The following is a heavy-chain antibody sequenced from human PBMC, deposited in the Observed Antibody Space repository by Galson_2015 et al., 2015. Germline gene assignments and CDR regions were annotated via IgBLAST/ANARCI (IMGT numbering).Heavy chain of an antibody. CDR3: ARPYCSRPSCQGGHYYYYGMDV. Sequence: SLRLSCAASGFAFSDYGMHWVRQAPGQGLEWLAVISYQRGNKYYAASEKGRFTISRDDTKNTLYQQMDRRRVEDTAVYYCARPYCSRPSCQGGHYYYYGMDVWGRGTTVTVSS. D-gene: IGHD2-2*01. CDR2: ISYQRGNK. J-gene: IGHJ6*02. CDR1: GFAFSDYG. V-gene: IGHV3-30*03.